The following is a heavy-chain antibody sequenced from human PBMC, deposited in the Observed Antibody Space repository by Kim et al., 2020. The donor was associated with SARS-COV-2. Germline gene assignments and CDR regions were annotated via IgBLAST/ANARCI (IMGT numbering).Heavy chain of an antibody. J-gene: IGHJ4*02. CDR1: GFTFSDYY. CDR3: ARDPYGSWRYYFDY. V-gene: IGHV3-11*04. CDR2: ISNSGNTI. Sequence: GESLRLSCTASGFTFSDYYMGWIRQAPGKGLEWISYISNSGNTIYYADSVKGRFTISRDNTKNSLYFHMNSLRAEDTAVYYCARDPYGSWRYYFDYWGQG. D-gene: IGHD3-10*01.